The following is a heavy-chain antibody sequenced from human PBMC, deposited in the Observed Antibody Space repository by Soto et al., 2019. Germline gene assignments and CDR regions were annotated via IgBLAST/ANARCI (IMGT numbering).Heavy chain of an antibody. CDR2: IWYDGSNK. Sequence: PGGSLRLSCAAPGFTVSSNYMNWVSQAPGKGLEWVAVIWYDGSNKYYADSVKGRFTISRDNSKNTLYLQMNSLRAEDTAVYYCARGEGYSSSSFSDYYYGMDVWGQGTTVTVS. V-gene: IGHV3-33*08. CDR1: GFTVSSNY. CDR3: ARGEGYSSSSFSDYYYGMDV. J-gene: IGHJ6*02. D-gene: IGHD6-6*01.